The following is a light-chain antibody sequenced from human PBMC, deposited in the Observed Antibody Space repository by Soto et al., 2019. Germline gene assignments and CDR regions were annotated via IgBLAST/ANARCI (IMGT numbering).Light chain of an antibody. Sequence: DIQMTQSPSTLSASVGDRVTITCRASQSISSWLAWYQQKPGKAPKLLIYKASSLESGVPSRFSGSGSGTEFTLTISSLQPDDFATYYCQQYNSGGFTFGPGTKVEIK. V-gene: IGKV1-5*03. J-gene: IGKJ3*01. CDR3: QQYNSGGFT. CDR1: QSISSW. CDR2: KAS.